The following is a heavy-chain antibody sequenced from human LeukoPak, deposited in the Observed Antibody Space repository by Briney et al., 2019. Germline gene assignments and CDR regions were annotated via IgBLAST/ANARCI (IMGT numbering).Heavy chain of an antibody. D-gene: IGHD1-26*01. V-gene: IGHV4-30-4*08. Sequence: PSQTLSLTCTVSGGPICSGDYYWSWIRQPPGKGLEWIGYIYYSGSTYYNPSLKTRVTISVDTSKNQFSLKLSSVTGADTAVYYCARDTSIGGASYWGQGTLVSVSS. CDR2: IYYSGST. J-gene: IGHJ4*02. CDR1: GGPICSGDYY. CDR3: ARDTSIGGASY.